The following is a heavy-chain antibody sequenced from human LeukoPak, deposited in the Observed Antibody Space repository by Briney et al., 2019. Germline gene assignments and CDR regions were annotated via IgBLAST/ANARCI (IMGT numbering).Heavy chain of an antibody. CDR1: GYTFTGYY. CDR3: AREPEQWLLDY. J-gene: IGHJ4*02. Sequence: GASVKVSCKASGYTFTGYYMHWVRQAPGQGLEWMGWINPNSGDTNYAQKFQGRVTMTRDTSISTAYMELSRLRSDDTAVYYCAREPEQWLLDYWGQGTLVTVSS. CDR2: INPNSGDT. D-gene: IGHD6-19*01. V-gene: IGHV1-2*02.